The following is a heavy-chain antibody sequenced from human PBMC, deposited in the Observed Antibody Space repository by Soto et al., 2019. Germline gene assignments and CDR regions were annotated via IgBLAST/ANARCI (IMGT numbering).Heavy chain of an antibody. J-gene: IGHJ6*02. CDR1: GGSVSSGSYY. D-gene: IGHD5-18*01. CDR3: ACIFSGGYGYGFYYYGMDV. CDR2: IYYSGST. V-gene: IGHV4-61*01. Sequence: SETLSLTCTVSGGSVSSGSYYWSWIRQPPGKGLEWIGYIYYSGSTNYNPSLKSRVTISVDTSKNQFSLKLSSVTAADTAVYYCACIFSGGYGYGFYYYGMDVWGQGTTVTVSS.